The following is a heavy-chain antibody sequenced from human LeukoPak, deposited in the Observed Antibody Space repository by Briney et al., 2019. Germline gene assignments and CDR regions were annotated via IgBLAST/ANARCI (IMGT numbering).Heavy chain of an antibody. CDR2: ISRSGSTK. V-gene: IGHV3-11*04. Sequence: GGSLRLSCAASGFTFSDYNMRWIRQAPGKGLEWVSSISRSGSTKYYADSVKGRFTISRDNSKSTLYLQMDSLRAEDTAVYYCAKDSKYDWNFLDYWGQGTLVTVSS. CDR3: AKDSKYDWNFLDY. D-gene: IGHD1-7*01. CDR1: GFTFSDYN. J-gene: IGHJ4*02.